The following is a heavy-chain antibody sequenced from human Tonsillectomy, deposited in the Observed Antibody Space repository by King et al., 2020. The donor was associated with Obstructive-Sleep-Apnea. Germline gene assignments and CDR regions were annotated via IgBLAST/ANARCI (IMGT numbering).Heavy chain of an antibody. CDR3: VGIAASGPECIY. V-gene: IGHV4-39*07. J-gene: IGHJ4*02. Sequence: QLQESGPGLVNPSETLSLTCTVSGGSINSSSYYWGWIRQSPGKGLEWIGSIYYRGSTYYNPSLNSRVTISVDTSKNQFSLRLTSVTAADTAVFYCVGIAASGPECIYWGQGALVTVSS. CDR1: GGSINSSSYY. CDR2: IYYRGST. D-gene: IGHD6-13*01.